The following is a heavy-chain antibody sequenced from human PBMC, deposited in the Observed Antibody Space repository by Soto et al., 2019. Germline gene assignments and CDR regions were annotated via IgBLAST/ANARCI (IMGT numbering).Heavy chain of an antibody. D-gene: IGHD2-2*01. V-gene: IGHV3-7*01. CDR2: INQDGSES. J-gene: IGHJ4*02. Sequence: EVQLVESGGGLVQPGGSLRLSCVVSGLTFSNYWMSWVRQAPGKGLEWVANINQDGSESYYVDSVKGRFTISRDNAKNSLYLQMTSLRAEDTAVYYCARPARECSSPGGENWGQGTLVTVSS. CDR3: ARPARECSSPGGEN. CDR1: GLTFSNYW.